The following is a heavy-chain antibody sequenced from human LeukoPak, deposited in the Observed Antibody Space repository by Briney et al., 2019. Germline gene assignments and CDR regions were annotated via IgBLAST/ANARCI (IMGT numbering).Heavy chain of an antibody. J-gene: IGHJ4*02. V-gene: IGHV3-30*18. CDR1: GFTFSHYG. Sequence: PGRSLRLSCATSGFTFSHYGIHWVRQAPGKGLEWVAVISYDGSNKYYAESVKGRITISRDNSKNTLYLQMNSLRAEDTAVYYCAKDRASTETTYLGYWGQGTLVTVSS. D-gene: IGHD4-17*01. CDR3: AKDRASTETTYLGY. CDR2: ISYDGSNK.